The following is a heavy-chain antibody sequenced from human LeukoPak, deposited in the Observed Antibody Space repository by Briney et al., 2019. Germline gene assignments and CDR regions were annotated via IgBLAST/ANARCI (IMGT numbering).Heavy chain of an antibody. CDR2: IRYDGSNK. J-gene: IGHJ4*02. CDR1: GFTFSSYG. CDR3: ARDIIGHCSSTSCYTGVGFYY. V-gene: IGHV3-30*19. D-gene: IGHD2-2*02. Sequence: GRSLRLSCAAYGFTFSSYGMHWVRQAPGKGLEWVAVIRYDGSNKYYADSVKGRFTISRDNSKNTLYLQMNSLRAEDTAVYYCARDIIGHCSSTSCYTGVGFYYWGQGTLVTVSS.